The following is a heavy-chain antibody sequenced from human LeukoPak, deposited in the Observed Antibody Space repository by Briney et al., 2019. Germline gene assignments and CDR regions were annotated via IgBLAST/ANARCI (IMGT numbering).Heavy chain of an antibody. CDR3: ARVWGYSEFWFDP. Sequence: GASVKVSCKASGYTFTSYAMHWVRQAPGQRLEWMGWINAGNGNTIYSQKFQGRVTITRDTSASTAYMELSSLRSEDTAVYYCARVWGYSEFWFDPWGQGTLVTVSS. V-gene: IGHV1-3*01. J-gene: IGHJ5*02. CDR2: INAGNGNT. CDR1: GYTFTSYA. D-gene: IGHD4-11*01.